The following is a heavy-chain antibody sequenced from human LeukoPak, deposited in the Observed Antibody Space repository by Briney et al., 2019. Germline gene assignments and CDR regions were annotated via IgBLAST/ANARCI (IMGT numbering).Heavy chain of an antibody. V-gene: IGHV3-48*04. D-gene: IGHD6-19*01. CDR3: AKMGLKQWPYNYFDY. Sequence: GGSLRLSCAASGFDFSLSSMIWVRQAPGKGLQWVSYIRARSSLISYADSVRGRFTISRDDAKNSVYLQMDSLRADDTAVYYCAKMGLKQWPYNYFDYWGQGTLVTVSS. CDR2: IRARSSLI. J-gene: IGHJ4*02. CDR1: GFDFSLSS.